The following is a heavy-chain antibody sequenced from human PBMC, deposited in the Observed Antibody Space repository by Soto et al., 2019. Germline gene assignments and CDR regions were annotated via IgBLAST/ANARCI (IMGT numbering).Heavy chain of an antibody. CDR1: GGSMSSPNW. Sequence: ESGPGLVKPSGTLSLTCLVSGGSMSSPNWWTWVRQAPVKGLEWIAEIHHSGATNYSPSLKSRAVISIDKSNNQFSLQLTSVTAADTAVYYCATGSPYYYGSGGMWDSWGRGALVTVSS. CDR2: IHHSGAT. CDR3: ATGSPYYYGSGGMWDS. J-gene: IGHJ4*02. V-gene: IGHV4-4*02. D-gene: IGHD3-10*01.